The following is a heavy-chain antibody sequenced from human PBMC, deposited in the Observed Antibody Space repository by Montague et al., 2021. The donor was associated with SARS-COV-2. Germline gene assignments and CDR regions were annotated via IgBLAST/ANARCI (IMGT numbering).Heavy chain of an antibody. Sequence: SETLSLTCTVSAGSISTNSYYWAWIRQPPGKGLDWIGSISYSGSTYFNPSLESRLTMSVDASKNHFSLKLSAVTAADTAVYYCARLWDFYGSGSYKNSWFDPWGQGTRVTVSS. CDR2: ISYSGST. CDR1: AGSISTNSYY. V-gene: IGHV4-39*02. J-gene: IGHJ5*02. CDR3: ARLWDFYGSGSYKNSWFDP. D-gene: IGHD3-10*01.